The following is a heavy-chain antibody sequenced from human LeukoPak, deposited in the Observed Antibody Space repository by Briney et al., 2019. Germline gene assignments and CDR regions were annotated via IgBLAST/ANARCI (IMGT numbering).Heavy chain of an antibody. V-gene: IGHV4-38-2*02. Sequence: SETLSLTCTVSGYSISSGYYWGWIRQPPGKGLEWIGSIYHSGSTYYNPSLKSRVTISVDTSKNQFSLKLSSVTAADTAVYYCARDQKGPFDYWGQGTLVTVSS. CDR3: ARDQKGPFDY. CDR1: GYSISSGYY. J-gene: IGHJ4*02. CDR2: IYHSGST.